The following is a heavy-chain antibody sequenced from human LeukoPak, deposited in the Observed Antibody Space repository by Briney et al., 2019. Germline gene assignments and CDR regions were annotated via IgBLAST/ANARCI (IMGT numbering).Heavy chain of an antibody. V-gene: IGHV1-18*01. CDR3: ARDWFEYSSSSGRATFDY. D-gene: IGHD6-6*01. J-gene: IGHJ4*02. CDR1: GYTFTSYG. Sequence: ASVTVSFTASGYTFTSYGISWVRQAPGQGLEWMGWISAYNGNTNYAQKLQGRVTMTTDTSTSTAYMELRSLRSDDTAVYYCARDWFEYSSSSGRATFDYWGQGTLVTVSS. CDR2: ISAYNGNT.